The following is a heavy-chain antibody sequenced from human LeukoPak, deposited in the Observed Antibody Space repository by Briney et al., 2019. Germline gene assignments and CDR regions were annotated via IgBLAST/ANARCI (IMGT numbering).Heavy chain of an antibody. CDR3: ARSGPGSYDQFDH. J-gene: IGHJ4*02. V-gene: IGHV4-59*11. Sequence: SETLSLTCTVSGGSITGHYWSWIRQTPGKGLEWIGYVFQSDTTKYNPSLKTRVIISGDASRSQVSLKLTSLTAADTAMYYCARSGPGSYDQFDHWGQGTLVTVSS. CDR2: VFQSDTT. D-gene: IGHD3-10*01. CDR1: GGSITGHY.